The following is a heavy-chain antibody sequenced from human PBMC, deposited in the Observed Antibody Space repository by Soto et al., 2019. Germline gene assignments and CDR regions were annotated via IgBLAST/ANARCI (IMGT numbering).Heavy chain of an antibody. D-gene: IGHD6-13*01. CDR3: ARAPRQTIAAAGSHYYYGMDV. V-gene: IGHV4-30-4*01. CDR2: ISYSGST. CDR1: GGSISSGEYY. Sequence: SETLSLTCTVSGGSISSGEYYWTWIRQPPGKGLEWIGYISYSGSTHYSPSLKSRVSITVDTSKNQFSLNLASVSAEDTAVYYCARAPRQTIAAAGSHYYYGMDVWGQGTTVTVSS. J-gene: IGHJ6*02.